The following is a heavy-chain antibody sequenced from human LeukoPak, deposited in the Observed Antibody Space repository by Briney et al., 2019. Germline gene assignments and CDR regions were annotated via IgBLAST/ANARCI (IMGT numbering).Heavy chain of an antibody. V-gene: IGHV1-69*13. D-gene: IGHD3-16*01. J-gene: IGHJ4*02. CDR1: GGTFSSYA. CDR2: IIPIFGTA. CDR3: AREGVGELSFDY. Sequence: SVKLSCKASGGTFSSYAISWVRQAPGQGLEWMGGIIPIFGTANYAQKFQGRVTITADESTSTAYMELSSLRSEDTAVYYCAREGVGELSFDYWGQGTLVTVSS.